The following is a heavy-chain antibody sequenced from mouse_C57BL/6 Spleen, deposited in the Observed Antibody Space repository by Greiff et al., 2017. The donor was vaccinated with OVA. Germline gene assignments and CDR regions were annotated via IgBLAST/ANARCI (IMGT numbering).Heavy chain of an antibody. V-gene: IGHV1-15*01. J-gene: IGHJ3*01. CDR2: IDPETGGT. CDR3: TRRGYGNLAY. CDR1: GYTFTDYE. D-gene: IGHD2-1*01. Sequence: QVQLKESGAELVRPGASVTLSCKASGYTFTDYEMHWVKQTPVHGLEWIGAIDPETGGTAYNQKFKGKAILTADKSSSTAYMELRSLTSEDSAVYYCTRRGYGNLAYWGQGTLVTVSA.